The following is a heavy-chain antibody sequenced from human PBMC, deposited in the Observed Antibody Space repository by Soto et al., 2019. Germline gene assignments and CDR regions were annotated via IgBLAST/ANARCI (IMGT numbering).Heavy chain of an antibody. V-gene: IGHV3-23*04. Sequence: EAQLVESGGGLVQPGGSLRLSCAAAGFTFSTYALSWVRQTPGKGLEWVSAISGSGDDTYYTDSVKGWFTISRENSKNTLYLQMSSLRAEDTAIYYCAKVDRYSSGCSSYAPEYYYYSMDVWGQGTTVTVSS. D-gene: IGHD6-19*01. CDR2: ISGSGDDT. J-gene: IGHJ6*02. CDR1: GFTFSTYA. CDR3: AKVDRYSSGCSSYAPEYYYYSMDV.